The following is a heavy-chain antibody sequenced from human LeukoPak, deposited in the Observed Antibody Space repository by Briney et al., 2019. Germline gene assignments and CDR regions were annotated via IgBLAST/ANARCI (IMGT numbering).Heavy chain of an antibody. CDR2: IYHSGST. J-gene: IGHJ4*02. Sequence: PSETLSLTCTVSGGSISSSGYYWGWIRQPPGKGLEWIGSIYHSGSTYYNPSLKSRVTISVDTSKNQFSLKLSSVTAADTAVFYCARASYYYDRSGNYYVSHFDYWGQGTLVTVSS. CDR3: ARASYYYDRSGNYYVSHFDY. V-gene: IGHV4-39*07. CDR1: GGSISSSGYY. D-gene: IGHD3-22*01.